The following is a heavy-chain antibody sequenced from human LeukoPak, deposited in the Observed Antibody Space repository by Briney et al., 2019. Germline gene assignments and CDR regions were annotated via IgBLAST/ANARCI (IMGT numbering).Heavy chain of an antibody. D-gene: IGHD3-22*01. V-gene: IGHV4-4*02. J-gene: IGHJ4*02. CDR2: IYIGGTT. CDR3: VGNGYYSIES. Sequence: PSGTLSLTCAFSGGSSSSYWYSWVRQSQGKGLEWIGEIYIGGTTNYNPSLKSRVTISVDQSKSQFSLKLNSVTATDTAVYYCVGNGYYSIESWGQGTLVAVSS. CDR1: GGSSSSYW.